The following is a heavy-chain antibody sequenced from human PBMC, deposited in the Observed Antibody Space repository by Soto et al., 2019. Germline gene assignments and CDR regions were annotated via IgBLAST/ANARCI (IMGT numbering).Heavy chain of an antibody. CDR2: INHSGST. CDR1: GGSFSGYY. CDR3: ARGQRSYNDRRFDY. Sequence: SETLSLTCAVYGGSFSGYYWTWIRQPPGKGLEWIGEINHSGSTTYNPSLKSRVTISIDTSKDQFSLNLNSVTAADTAVYYCARGQRSYNDRRFDYWGQGTLVTVSS. D-gene: IGHD3-22*01. J-gene: IGHJ4*02. V-gene: IGHV4-34*01.